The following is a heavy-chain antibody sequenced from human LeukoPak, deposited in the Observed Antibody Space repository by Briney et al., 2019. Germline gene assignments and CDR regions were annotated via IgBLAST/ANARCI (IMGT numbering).Heavy chain of an antibody. Sequence: GGSLRLSCAASGFTFSSYAMSWVRQAPGKGLEWVSATSGSGGSTYYSDSVKGRFTISRDNSKNTLYLQMNSLRAEDTAVYYCAKTSTMIVVVWAFDIWGQGTMVTVPS. CDR1: GFTFSSYA. CDR3: AKTSTMIVVVWAFDI. V-gene: IGHV3-23*01. CDR2: TSGSGGST. J-gene: IGHJ3*02. D-gene: IGHD3-22*01.